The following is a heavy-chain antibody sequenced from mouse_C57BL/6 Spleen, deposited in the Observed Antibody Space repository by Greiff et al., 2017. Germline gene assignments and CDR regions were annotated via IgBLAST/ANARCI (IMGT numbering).Heavy chain of an antibody. CDR3: VRHDYRPYAMDY. V-gene: IGHV10-1*01. CDR2: IRSKSNNYAT. CDR1: GFSFNTYA. D-gene: IGHD2-12*01. Sequence: DVHLVESGGGLVQPKGSVKLSCAASGFSFNTYAMNWVRQAPGKGLEWVARIRSKSNNYATYYADSVKDRFTISRDDSESMLYLQMNNLKTEDTAMYYCVRHDYRPYAMDYWGQGTSVTVSS. J-gene: IGHJ4*01.